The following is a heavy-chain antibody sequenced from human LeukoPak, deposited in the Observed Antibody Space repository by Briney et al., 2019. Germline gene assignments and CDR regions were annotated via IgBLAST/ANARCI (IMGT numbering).Heavy chain of an antibody. CDR1: GLTFSTFA. CDR2: ISGSGGGT. CDR3: ARAFSAYENWPPNWFDP. Sequence: GGSLRLSCAASGLTFSTFAMSWVRQAPGKGLEWVSAISGSGGGTDYADSVQGRLTISRDNSKNTLYLQMSSLRAEDTAVYYCARAFSAYENWPPNWFDPWGQGTPVTLSS. D-gene: IGHD5-12*01. J-gene: IGHJ5*02. V-gene: IGHV3-23*01.